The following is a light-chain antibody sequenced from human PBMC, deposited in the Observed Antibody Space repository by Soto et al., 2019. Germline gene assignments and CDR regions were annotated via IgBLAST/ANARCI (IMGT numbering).Light chain of an antibody. CDR3: QQYGSSLLLT. Sequence: EIVLTQSPGTLSMSPGERATLSCRASQSVSSSYLAWYQQKPGQAPRLLIYGASSRATGIPDRFSGSGSVTDFTLTISRLELEDFAVYYCQQYGSSLLLTFGGGTKVDIK. J-gene: IGKJ4*01. V-gene: IGKV3-20*01. CDR1: QSVSSSY. CDR2: GAS.